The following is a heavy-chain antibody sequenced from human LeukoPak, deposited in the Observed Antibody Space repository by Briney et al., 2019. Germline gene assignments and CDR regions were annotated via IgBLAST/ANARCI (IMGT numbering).Heavy chain of an antibody. J-gene: IGHJ4*02. Sequence: PGGSLRLSCAASGFTFSSYSMNWVRQAPGKGLEWVSFIRSKTYGGTTEYAASVKGRFTISRDDSKSIAYLQMNSLKIEDTAVYYCTRVNYYGSGSYYIGSFDYWGQGTLVTVSS. D-gene: IGHD3-10*01. CDR2: IRSKTYGGTT. CDR1: GFTFSSYS. CDR3: TRVNYYGSGSYYIGSFDY. V-gene: IGHV3-49*04.